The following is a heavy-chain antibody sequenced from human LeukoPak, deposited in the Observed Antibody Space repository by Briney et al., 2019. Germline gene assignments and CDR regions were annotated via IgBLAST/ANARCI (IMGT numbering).Heavy chain of an antibody. J-gene: IGHJ4*02. CDR2: INHSGST. CDR3: AREPLGYCSSTSCYYFDY. D-gene: IGHD2-2*01. CDR1: GGSFSGYY. V-gene: IGHV4-34*01. Sequence: SETLSLTCAVYGGSFSGYYWSWIRQPPGKGPEWIGEINHSGSTNYNPSLKSRVTISVDASKNQFSLKLSSVTAADTAVYYCAREPLGYCSSTSCYYFDYWGQGTLVTVSS.